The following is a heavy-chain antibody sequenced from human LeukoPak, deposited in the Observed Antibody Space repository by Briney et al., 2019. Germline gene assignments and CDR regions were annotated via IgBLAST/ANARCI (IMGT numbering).Heavy chain of an antibody. CDR2: INHSGST. CDR1: GGSFSGYH. V-gene: IGHV4-34*01. Sequence: PSETLSLTCAVYGGSFSGYHWSWIRQPPGKGLEWIGEINHSGSTNYNPSLKSRVTISVDTSKNQFSLKLSSVTAADTAVYYCASRDYDSSGYSGDFDYWGQGTLVTVSS. D-gene: IGHD3-22*01. CDR3: ASRDYDSSGYSGDFDY. J-gene: IGHJ4*02.